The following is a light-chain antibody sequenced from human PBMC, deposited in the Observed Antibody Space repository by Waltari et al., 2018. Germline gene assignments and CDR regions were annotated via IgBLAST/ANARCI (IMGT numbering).Light chain of an antibody. Sequence: QSVLTQPASVSGASGESLTISCTGTSSDVGAYNYVPCYQQHPGKAPKIVIYDVRKRPSGVSDRFSGSKSGNTASLTISGLQAEDEADYYCSSYTSGNTWVFGGGTKLTVL. J-gene: IGLJ3*02. CDR1: SSDVGAYNY. CDR3: SSYTSGNTWV. CDR2: DVR. V-gene: IGLV2-14*03.